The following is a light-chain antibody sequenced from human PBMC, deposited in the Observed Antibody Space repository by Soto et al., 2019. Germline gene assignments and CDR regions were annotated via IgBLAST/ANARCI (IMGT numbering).Light chain of an antibody. J-gene: IGKJ1*01. CDR3: QQSYSAPWT. Sequence: DIQMTQSPSSLAASVGARVTITCRASQSISTYLNWYQQKPGKAPKVLIFDVSRLQSGVASRFSGSGSGTDFTLTISSLQPEDSATYYCQQSYSAPWTFGQGTKVQVK. CDR2: DVS. CDR1: QSISTY. V-gene: IGKV1-39*01.